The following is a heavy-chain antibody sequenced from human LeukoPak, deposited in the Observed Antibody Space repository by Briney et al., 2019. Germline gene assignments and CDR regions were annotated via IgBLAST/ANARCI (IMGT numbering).Heavy chain of an antibody. J-gene: IGHJ3*02. CDR3: ATRDCSGGSCYHDAFDI. CDR1: GYTLTELS. CDR2: FDPEDGET. Sequence: ASVKVSCKVSGYTLTELSLHWVRQAPGKGLEWMGGFDPEDGETIYAQKFQGRVTMTEDTSTDTAYMELSSLRSEDTAVYYCATRDCSGGSCYHDAFDIWGQGTMVTVSS. D-gene: IGHD2-15*01. V-gene: IGHV1-24*01.